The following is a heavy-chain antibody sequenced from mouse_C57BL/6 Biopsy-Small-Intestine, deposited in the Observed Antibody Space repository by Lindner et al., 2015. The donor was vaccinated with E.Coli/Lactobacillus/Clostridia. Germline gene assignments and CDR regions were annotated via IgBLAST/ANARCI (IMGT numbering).Heavy chain of an antibody. CDR1: GYTFTGYW. J-gene: IGHJ2*01. V-gene: IGHV1-9*01. D-gene: IGHD1-1*01. CDR2: IFPGSGST. Sequence: VQLQESGTELMKPGASVKLSCKASGYTFTGYWIEWVNQRPGRGLEWIGEIFPGSGSTNYNEKFKDKATFTADTSSNTAFLHLSSLTNEDSAIYYCARPYYYAGSLDYWGQGTTLTVSS. CDR3: ARPYYYAGSLDY.